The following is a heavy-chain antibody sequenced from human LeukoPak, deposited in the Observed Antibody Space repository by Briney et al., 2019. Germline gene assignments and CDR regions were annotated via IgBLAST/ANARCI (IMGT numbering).Heavy chain of an antibody. Sequence: GGSLRLSCAVSGFTFSTYWMSWVRQAPGKGLEWVANIKEDGSETYYVDSLKGRFTISRDNVKNSLYLQINSLRADDSSVYYCARDSFETDIDYWGQGTLVTVSS. V-gene: IGHV3-7*01. CDR3: ARDSFETDIDY. CDR2: IKEDGSET. J-gene: IGHJ4*02. CDR1: GFTFSTYW. D-gene: IGHD1-14*01.